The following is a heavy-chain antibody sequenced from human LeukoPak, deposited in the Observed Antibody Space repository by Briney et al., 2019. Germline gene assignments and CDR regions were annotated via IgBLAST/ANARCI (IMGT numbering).Heavy chain of an antibody. Sequence: GGSLRLSCAASGFTFSSYAMHWVRQAPGKGLEWVAVISYDGSNKYYADSVKGRFTISRDNSKNTLYLQMNSLRAEDTAVYYCATGRVVRGVPPPFDYWGQGTLVTVSS. J-gene: IGHJ4*02. CDR1: GFTFSSYA. CDR3: ATGRVVRGVPPPFDY. CDR2: ISYDGSNK. D-gene: IGHD3-10*01. V-gene: IGHV3-30-3*01.